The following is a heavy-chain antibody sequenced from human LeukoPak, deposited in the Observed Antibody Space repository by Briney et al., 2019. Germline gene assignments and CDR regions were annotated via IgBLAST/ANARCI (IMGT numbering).Heavy chain of an antibody. CDR1: GGTFSSYA. D-gene: IGHD6-13*01. CDR2: IIPIFGTA. CDR3: ARDAAIAAAGQPAGTRLDY. Sequence: ASVKVSCKASGGTFSSYAISWVRQAPGQGLEWMGGIIPIFGTANYAQKLQGRVTMTTDTSTSTAYMELRSLRSDDTAVYYCARDAAIAAAGQPAGTRLDYWGQGTLVTVSS. J-gene: IGHJ4*02. V-gene: IGHV1-69*05.